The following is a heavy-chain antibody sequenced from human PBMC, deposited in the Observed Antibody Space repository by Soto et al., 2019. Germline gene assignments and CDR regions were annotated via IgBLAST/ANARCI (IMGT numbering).Heavy chain of an antibody. Sequence: VQLQESGPGLVKPSQTLSLTCTVSSGSISSADYYWSWIRQPPGKGLEWIGYIYYTGSAYYNPSLKHLDTMTVDTSENQFSLKVTSVTAADTAVYYCASGGSSNWFDPWGQGTLVTVSS. CDR1: SGSISSADYY. V-gene: IGHV4-30-4*01. CDR2: IYYTGSA. CDR3: ASGGSSNWFDP. D-gene: IGHD1-26*01. J-gene: IGHJ5*02.